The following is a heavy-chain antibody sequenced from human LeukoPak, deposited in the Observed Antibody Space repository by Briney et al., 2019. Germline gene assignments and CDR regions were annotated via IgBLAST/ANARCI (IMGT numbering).Heavy chain of an antibody. V-gene: IGHV4-59*01. Sequence: PSETLSLTCTVSGGSISSYYWSWIRQPPGKGLEWIGYIYYSGSTSYNPSLKSRVTISVDTSKNQFSLKLSSVTAADTAVYYCARHHHSGSYRGDYWGQGTLVTVSS. CDR2: IYYSGST. J-gene: IGHJ4*02. CDR1: GGSISSYY. CDR3: ARHHHSGSYRGDY. D-gene: IGHD1-26*01.